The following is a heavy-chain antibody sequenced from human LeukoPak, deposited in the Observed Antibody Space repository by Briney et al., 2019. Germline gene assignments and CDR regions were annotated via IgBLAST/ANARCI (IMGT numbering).Heavy chain of an antibody. CDR2: IYYSGST. V-gene: IGHV4-31*03. D-gene: IGHD2-8*01. Sequence: SETLSLTCTVSGGSISSGGYYWSWIRQHPGKGLEWIGYIYYSGSTYYNPSLKSRVTISVDTSKNQFSLKLSSVTAADPAVYYCARGLCNNGVCYSSGYYYYGMDVWGQGTTVTVSS. CDR3: ARGLCNNGVCYSSGYYYYGMDV. CDR1: GGSISSGGYY. J-gene: IGHJ6*02.